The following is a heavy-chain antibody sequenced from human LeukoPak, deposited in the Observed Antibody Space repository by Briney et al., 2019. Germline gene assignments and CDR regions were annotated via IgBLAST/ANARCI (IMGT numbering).Heavy chain of an antibody. CDR2: ISSSSSYI. D-gene: IGHD3-10*01. V-gene: IGHV3-21*04. Sequence: GGSLRLSCAASGFTFSSCSMNWVRQAPGKGLEWVSSISSSSSYIYYADSVKGRFTISRDNAKNSLYLQMNSLRAEDTALYYCAKDKGGYYGSGSCFDCWGQGTLVTVSS. J-gene: IGHJ4*02. CDR1: GFTFSSCS. CDR3: AKDKGGYYGSGSCFDC.